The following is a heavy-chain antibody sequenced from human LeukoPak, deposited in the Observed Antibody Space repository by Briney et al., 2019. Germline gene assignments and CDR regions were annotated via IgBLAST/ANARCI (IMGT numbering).Heavy chain of an antibody. J-gene: IGHJ6*03. CDR2: ISHIGRT. Sequence: PSETLSLTCAVSGDSFSIHYWTWIRQSPGTGLEWIGYISHIGRTNYNPSLKSRVTISIDTSKNQFSLKLRPVSASDTARYYCARDLVTVTKGFDIGGQKTIVSVPRACTRGK. D-gene: IGHD4-17*01. CDR1: GDSFSIHY. V-gene: IGHV4-59*11. CDR3: ARDLVTVTKGFDIGGQKTIVSVPRACT.